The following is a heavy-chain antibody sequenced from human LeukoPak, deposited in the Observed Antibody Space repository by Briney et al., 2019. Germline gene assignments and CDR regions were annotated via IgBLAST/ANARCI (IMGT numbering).Heavy chain of an antibody. V-gene: IGHV1-24*01. CDR3: ATVYGSGSYQLDY. Sequence: ASVKVSCKVSGYTLTELSMHWVRQAPGKGLEWMGGFDPEDGETIYAQRFQGRVTMTEDTSTDTAYMELSSLRSEDTAVYYCATVYGSGSYQLDYWGQGTLVTVSS. J-gene: IGHJ4*02. CDR2: FDPEDGET. D-gene: IGHD3-10*01. CDR1: GYTLTELS.